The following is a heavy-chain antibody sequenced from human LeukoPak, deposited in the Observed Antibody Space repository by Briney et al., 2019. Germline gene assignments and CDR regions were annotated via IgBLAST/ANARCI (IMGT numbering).Heavy chain of an antibody. CDR3: ATSGYYYDSSGCLPFDY. CDR1: GFTFSSYG. CDR2: ISYDGSNK. V-gene: IGHV3-30*03. D-gene: IGHD3-22*01. J-gene: IGHJ4*02. Sequence: PGGSLRLSCAASGFTFSSYGMHWVRQAPGKGLEWVAVISYDGSNKYYADSVKGRFTISRDNSKNTLYLQMNSLRAEDTAVYYCATSGYYYDSSGCLPFDYWGQGTLVTVSS.